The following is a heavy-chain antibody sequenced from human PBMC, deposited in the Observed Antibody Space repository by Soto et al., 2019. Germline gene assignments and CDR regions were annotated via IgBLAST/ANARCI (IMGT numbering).Heavy chain of an antibody. J-gene: IGHJ4*02. D-gene: IGHD3-10*01. V-gene: IGHV3-30*03. CDR2: SSYDGRET. CDR3: ARDSGWPILNFDN. CDR1: DFDFSSYG. Sequence: GGSLRLSCAASDFDFSSYGIHWVRQAPGKGLEWVAASSYDGRETFYADSAKGRFTVSKEMSKNTAFLQMNALRHEDTAVYFCARDSGWPILNFDNWGQGTPVTVSS.